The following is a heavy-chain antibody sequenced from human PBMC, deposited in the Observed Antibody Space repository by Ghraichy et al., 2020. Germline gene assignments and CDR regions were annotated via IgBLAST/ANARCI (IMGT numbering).Heavy chain of an antibody. D-gene: IGHD3-10*01. Sequence: SETLSLTCTVSGGSISSGGYYWSWIRQHPGKGLEWIGYIYYSGSTYYNPSLKSRVTISVDTSKNQFSLKLSSVTAADTAVYYCARDRGMLDPNWFDPWGQGTLVTVSS. CDR3: ARDRGMLDPNWFDP. V-gene: IGHV4-31*03. CDR2: IYYSGST. J-gene: IGHJ5*02. CDR1: GGSISSGGYY.